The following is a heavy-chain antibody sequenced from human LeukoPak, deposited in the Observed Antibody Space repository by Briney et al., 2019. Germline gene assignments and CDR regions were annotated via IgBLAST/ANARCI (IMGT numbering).Heavy chain of an antibody. V-gene: IGHV4-59*06. D-gene: IGHD3-10*01. J-gene: IGHJ4*02. Sequence: KPSETLSLTCAVYGGSFSGYYWSWIRQPPGKGLEWIGYIYYSGSTYYNLSLKSRVTISVDTSKNQFSLKLSSVTAADTAVYYCAANMVRGVIITENYFDYWGQGTLVTVSS. CDR3: AANMVRGVIITENYFDY. CDR2: IYYSGST. CDR1: GGSFSGYY.